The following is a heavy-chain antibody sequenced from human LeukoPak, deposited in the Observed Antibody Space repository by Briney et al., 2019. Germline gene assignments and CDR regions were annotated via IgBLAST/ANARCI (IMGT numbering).Heavy chain of an antibody. J-gene: IGHJ5*02. CDR3: TRGTGGSA. CDR2: ISGGDTTI. CDR1: GFTISSYE. V-gene: IGHV3-48*03. D-gene: IGHD2-15*01. Sequence: GGCLRLSCAASGFTISSYEMNWVRQAPGKGLEWVSYISGGDTTIYYADSVRGRSTISRDNAKNSLYLQMNSLRAEDTALYYCTRGTGGSAWGQGTLVTVPS.